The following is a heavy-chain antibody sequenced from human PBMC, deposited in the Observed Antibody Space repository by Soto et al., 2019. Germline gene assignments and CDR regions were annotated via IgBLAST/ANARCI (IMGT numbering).Heavy chain of an antibody. CDR2: INAGNGNT. J-gene: IGHJ6*02. V-gene: IGHV1-3*01. Sequence: ASVKVSCKASGYTFTSYAMLWVGQAPGQRLEWMGWINAGNGNTKYSQKFQGRVTITRDTSASTAYMELSSLRSEDTAVYYCAREEGLYSSSSNYYYYYGMDVWGQGTTVTVSS. D-gene: IGHD6-6*01. CDR3: AREEGLYSSSSNYYYYYGMDV. CDR1: GYTFTSYA.